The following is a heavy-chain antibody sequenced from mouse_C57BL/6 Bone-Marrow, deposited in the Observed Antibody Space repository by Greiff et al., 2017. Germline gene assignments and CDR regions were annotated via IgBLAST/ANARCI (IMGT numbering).Heavy chain of an antibody. J-gene: IGHJ3*01. Sequence: VKLQQSGAELARPGASVKLSCKASGYTFTSYGISWVKQRTGQGLEWIGEIYPRSGNTYYNEKFKGKATLTADKSSSTAYMELRSLTSEDSAVYFWAKTAGWLLPFAYWGQGTLVTVSA. V-gene: IGHV1-81*01. CDR1: GYTFTSYG. CDR3: AKTAGWLLPFAY. D-gene: IGHD2-3*01. CDR2: IYPRSGNT.